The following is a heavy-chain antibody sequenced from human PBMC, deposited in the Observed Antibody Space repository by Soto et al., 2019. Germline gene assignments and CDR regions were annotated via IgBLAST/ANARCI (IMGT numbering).Heavy chain of an antibody. V-gene: IGHV3-30*18. CDR3: AKGMQYSGSLYGMDV. CDR1: GFTFSSYG. J-gene: IGHJ6*02. CDR2: ISYDGSNK. D-gene: IGHD1-26*01. Sequence: QVQLVESGGGVVQPGRSLRLSCAASGFTFSSYGMHWVRQAPGKGLEWVAVISYDGSNKYYAESVKGRFTISRDNSKNTLYLQMNSLRAEDTAVYYCAKGMQYSGSLYGMDVWGQGTTGTVSS.